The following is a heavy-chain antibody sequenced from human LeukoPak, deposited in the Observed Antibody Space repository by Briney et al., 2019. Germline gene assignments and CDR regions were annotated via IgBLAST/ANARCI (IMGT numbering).Heavy chain of an antibody. J-gene: IGHJ4*02. CDR2: INHSGST. CDR3: ARVRRSITMVRGVIYYFDY. Sequence: SETLSLTCAVYGGSFSGYYWSWIRQPPGKGLEWIGEINHSGSTNYNPSLKSRVTISVDTSKNQFSLKLSSVTAADTAVYYCARVRRSITMVRGVIYYFDYWGQGTLVTVSS. D-gene: IGHD3-10*01. V-gene: IGHV4-34*01. CDR1: GGSFSGYY.